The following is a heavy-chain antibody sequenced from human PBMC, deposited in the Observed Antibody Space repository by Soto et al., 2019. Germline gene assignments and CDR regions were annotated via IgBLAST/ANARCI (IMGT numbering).Heavy chain of an antibody. CDR1: GFTFSSYA. Sequence: GGSLRLSCAASGFTFSSYAMSWVRQAPGKGLEWVSAISGSGGSTYYADSVKGRFTISRDNSKNTLYLQMNSLRAEDTAVYYCAKDPNTMIVVVLDAFDIWGQGTMVTVSS. D-gene: IGHD3-22*01. CDR2: ISGSGGST. V-gene: IGHV3-23*01. CDR3: AKDPNTMIVVVLDAFDI. J-gene: IGHJ3*02.